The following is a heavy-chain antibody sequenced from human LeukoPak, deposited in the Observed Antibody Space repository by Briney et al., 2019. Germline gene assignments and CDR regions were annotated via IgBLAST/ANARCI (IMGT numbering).Heavy chain of an antibody. CDR1: GFTFTNYN. Sequence: PGGSLRLSCAASGFTFTNYNMNWLRQAPGKGLEWVSSISSSSSYIYYADSVKGRFTISRDNAKNSLYLQMNSLRAEDTAVYYCARGAHYYYDSSGYSYGDDYWGQGTLVTVSS. CDR2: ISSSSSYI. D-gene: IGHD3-22*01. V-gene: IGHV3-21*01. CDR3: ARGAHYYYDSSGYSYGDDY. J-gene: IGHJ4*02.